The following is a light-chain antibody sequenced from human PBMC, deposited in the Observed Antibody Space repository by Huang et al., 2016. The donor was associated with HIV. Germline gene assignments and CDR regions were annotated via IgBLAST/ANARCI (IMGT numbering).Light chain of an antibody. V-gene: IGKV1-39*01. CDR3: QQTYTTPWT. Sequence: DIQMTQSPSSLSASVGDTGTITCRATQSISKYLNWYQQKPRKAPNLLSYAASSLQSGVASSFSGSGSGTKFTLTISSLQPEDFATYYCQQTYTTPWTFGQGTKVEL. J-gene: IGKJ1*01. CDR1: QSISKY. CDR2: AAS.